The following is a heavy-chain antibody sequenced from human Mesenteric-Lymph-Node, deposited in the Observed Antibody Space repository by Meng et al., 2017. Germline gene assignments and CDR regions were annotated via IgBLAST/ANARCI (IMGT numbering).Heavy chain of an antibody. D-gene: IGHD3-22*01. CDR1: GDSVPSNSAA. Sequence: VKRQHSGPGLVKPSQTLPLPWAISGDSVPSNSAAWNWIRQSPSRGLEWLGRTYYRSKWYNDYAVSVKSRITINPDTSKNQFSLQLNSVTPEDTAVYYCARDSSSSAYSPFDYWGQGTLVTVSS. J-gene: IGHJ4*02. CDR2: TYYRSKWYN. CDR3: ARDSSSSAYSPFDY. V-gene: IGHV6-1*01.